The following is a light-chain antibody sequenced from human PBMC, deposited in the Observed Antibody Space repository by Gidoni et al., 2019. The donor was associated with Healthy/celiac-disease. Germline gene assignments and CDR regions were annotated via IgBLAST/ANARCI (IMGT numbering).Light chain of an antibody. J-gene: IGKJ1*01. Sequence: DIQMTQSPSSLSASVGDRVTITCQASQDISNYLNWYQQKPGKAPKLLIYDASNLETGVPSRFSGSGSGTDFTFTISSLQPEDIATYYCQQYDNLLRTFXQXTKVXIK. CDR1: QDISNY. CDR2: DAS. V-gene: IGKV1-33*01. CDR3: QQYDNLLRT.